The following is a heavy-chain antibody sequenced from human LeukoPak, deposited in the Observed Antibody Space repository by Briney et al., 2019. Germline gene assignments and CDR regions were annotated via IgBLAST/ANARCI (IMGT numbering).Heavy chain of an antibody. Sequence: PGGSLRLSCAASGFTFSSYSMNWVRQAPGKGLEWVSYISSSSSTIYYAGSVKGRFTISRDNAKNSLYLQMNSLRAEDTAVYYCVRDGSGYDYWGQGTLVTVSS. CDR2: ISSSSSTI. J-gene: IGHJ4*02. CDR1: GFTFSSYS. CDR3: VRDGSGYDY. V-gene: IGHV3-48*01. D-gene: IGHD2-15*01.